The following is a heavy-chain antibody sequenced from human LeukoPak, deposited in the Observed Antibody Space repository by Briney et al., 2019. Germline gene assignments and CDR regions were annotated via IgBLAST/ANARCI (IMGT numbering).Heavy chain of an antibody. Sequence: PSETLSLTCTVSGGSTSTYYWSWIRQPPGKGLECIGYIYYNGSTNYNPSLKSRVTISVDTSKNQFSLRLTSMTAADTAVFYCARGVRYYDILIGYYIGSFDTWGQGTLVTVSS. J-gene: IGHJ3*02. V-gene: IGHV4-59*01. CDR3: ARGVRYYDILIGYYIGSFDT. D-gene: IGHD3-9*01. CDR2: IYYNGST. CDR1: GGSTSTYY.